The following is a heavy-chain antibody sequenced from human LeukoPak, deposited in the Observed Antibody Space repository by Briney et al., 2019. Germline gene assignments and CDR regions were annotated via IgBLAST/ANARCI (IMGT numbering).Heavy chain of an antibody. J-gene: IGHJ4*02. CDR1: GGSSGTYS. D-gene: IGHD6-13*01. Sequence: PETLSLTCTVSGGSSGTYSWNSFCQPPGTGLEWIGHFYYSVTTNYNPSLKSRVTILVDTSKNQFSLKLSSVTAADTAVYYCARGVYIAAAQYGYWGQGTLVTVSS. CDR2: FYYSVTT. V-gene: IGHV4-59*01. CDR3: ARGVYIAAAQYGY.